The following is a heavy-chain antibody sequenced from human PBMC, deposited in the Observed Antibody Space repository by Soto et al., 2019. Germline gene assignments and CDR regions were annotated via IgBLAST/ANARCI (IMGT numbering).Heavy chain of an antibody. Sequence: QVQLVQSGAEVQKPGASVKVSCKASGYTFTSYGISWVRQAPGQGLEWMGWISAYNGNTNYAQKLQGRVTMTTDTSTSTAYMELRSLRSDDTAVYYCARDKGGSGYCSGGSCAPFDYWGQGTLVTVSS. CDR2: ISAYNGNT. V-gene: IGHV1-18*01. J-gene: IGHJ4*02. CDR1: GYTFTSYG. D-gene: IGHD2-15*01. CDR3: ARDKGGSGYCSGGSCAPFDY.